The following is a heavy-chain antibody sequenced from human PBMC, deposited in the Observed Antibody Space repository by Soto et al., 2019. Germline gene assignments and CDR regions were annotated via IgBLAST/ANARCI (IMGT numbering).Heavy chain of an antibody. CDR2: ISAYNGNT. V-gene: IGHV1-18*04. CDR1: GYTFSSYS. J-gene: IGHJ4*02. D-gene: IGHD2-2*01. Sequence: ASVKVSCKASGYTFSSYSISWVRQAPGQGLEWIGRISAYNGNTNYAQRLQGRVTMTTDTSTSTAYMELRSLRSDDTAVYYCARDMTAPDQILVVPAAFDYWSQGTLVTVSS. CDR3: ARDMTAPDQILVVPAAFDY.